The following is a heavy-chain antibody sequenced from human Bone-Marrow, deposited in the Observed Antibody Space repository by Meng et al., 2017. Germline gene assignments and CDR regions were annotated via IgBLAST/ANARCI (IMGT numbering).Heavy chain of an antibody. CDR3: ASWIYSCGWQ. CDR1: GGSISSIYW. D-gene: IGHD6-19*01. J-gene: IGHJ4*02. Sequence: VRLQDAGPGRVTPSGPLSLACVVSGGSISSIYWWSWVRQPPGKGLEWIGEIYHGGDTNYNPSLKSRVTIAIDRSKNQFSLKLSSVTAADTAVYYCASWIYSCGWQWGQGTLVTVSS. V-gene: IGHV4/OR15-8*02. CDR2: IYHGGDT.